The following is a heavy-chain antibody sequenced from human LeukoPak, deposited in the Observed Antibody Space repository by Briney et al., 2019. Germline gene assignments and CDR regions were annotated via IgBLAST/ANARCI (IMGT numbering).Heavy chain of an antibody. V-gene: IGHV4-34*01. CDR1: GGSFSGYY. CDR3: ARAKRGLLWFGELLMGVPDY. CDR2: INHSGST. D-gene: IGHD3-10*01. Sequence: SETLSLTCAVYGGSFSGYYWSWIRQPPGKGLEWIGEINHSGSTNYNPSLKSRVTISVDTSKNQFSLKLSSVTAADTAVYYCARAKRGLLWFGELLMGVPDYWGQGTLVTVSS. J-gene: IGHJ4*02.